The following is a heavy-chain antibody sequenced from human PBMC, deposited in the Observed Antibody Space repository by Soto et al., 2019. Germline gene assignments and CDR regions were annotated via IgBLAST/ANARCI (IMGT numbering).Heavy chain of an antibody. CDR3: ARCLQGYFQH. V-gene: IGHV1-3*01. Sequence: ASVKVSCKASGYTFTSYAMHWVRQAPGQGLEWMGWINAGSGNTNYSQKFQGRVTITRDTSASTVYMELSSLRSEDTAGYYCARCLQGYFQHWGQGTLVTVSS. CDR2: INAGSGNT. J-gene: IGHJ1*01. CDR1: GYTFTSYA.